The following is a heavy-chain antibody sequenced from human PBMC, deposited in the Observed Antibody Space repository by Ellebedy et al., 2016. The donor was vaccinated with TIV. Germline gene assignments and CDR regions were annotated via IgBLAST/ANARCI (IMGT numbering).Heavy chain of an antibody. D-gene: IGHD1-26*01. CDR2: IWHDGSQK. J-gene: IGHJ1*01. Sequence: GESLKISCAASGFTFSTFVMHWVRQAPGKGLECVAIIWHDGSQKYYADSVKGRFTISRDNSKNTLYLQINSLRAEDTAVYYCARGQSGTDFQYLQYWGQGTLVTVSS. CDR1: GFTFSTFV. V-gene: IGHV3-33*01. CDR3: ARGQSGTDFQYLQY.